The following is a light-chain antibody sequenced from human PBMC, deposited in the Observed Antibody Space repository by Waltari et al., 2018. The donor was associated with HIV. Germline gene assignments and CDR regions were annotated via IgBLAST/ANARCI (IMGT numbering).Light chain of an antibody. CDR2: RNK. CDR1: SSNIGSNT. J-gene: IGLJ2*01. V-gene: IGLV1-44*01. CDR3: AAWDDSLNGVV. Sequence: QSVLTQPPSASGTPGQRVTISCSGTSSNIGSNTVNWCQQLPGTAPKLLIYRNKQRPSGVPDRFAGSKSGTSASLAISGLKSEDEADYYCAAWDDSLNGVVFGGGTKLTVL.